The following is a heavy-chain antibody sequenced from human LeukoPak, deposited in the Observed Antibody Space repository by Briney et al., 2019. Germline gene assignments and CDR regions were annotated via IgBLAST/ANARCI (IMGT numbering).Heavy chain of an antibody. CDR3: ARGYCSSTSCRILGYYYGMDV. J-gene: IGHJ6*02. V-gene: IGHV3-21*01. D-gene: IGHD2-2*01. CDR1: GFTFSSYS. Sequence: PEGSLTLSCAVSGFTFSSYSMNWLRQAPGKGLVWVSSINCSSTYIYYADSVKGRFTIPRDNAKNSLYLQMNSLRAEDTAVYYCARGYCSSTSCRILGYYYGMDVWGQGTTVTVSS. CDR2: INCSSTYI.